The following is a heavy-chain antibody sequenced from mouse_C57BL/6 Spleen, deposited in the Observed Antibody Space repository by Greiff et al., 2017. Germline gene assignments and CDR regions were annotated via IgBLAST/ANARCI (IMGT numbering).Heavy chain of an antibody. D-gene: IGHD2-1*01. V-gene: IGHV1-82*01. CDR2: IYPGDGDT. J-gene: IGHJ3*01. Sequence: QVQLQQSGPELVKPGASVKISCKASGYAFSSSWMNWVKQRPGKGLEWIGRIYPGDGDTNYNGKFKGKDTLTADKSSSTAYMQLSSLTSEDSAVXFCARGLYGNSFAYWGQGTLVTVSA. CDR1: GYAFSSSW. CDR3: ARGLYGNSFAY.